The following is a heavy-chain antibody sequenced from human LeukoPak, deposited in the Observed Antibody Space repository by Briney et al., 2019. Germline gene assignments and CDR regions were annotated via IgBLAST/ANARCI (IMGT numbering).Heavy chain of an antibody. Sequence: GRSLRLSCAASGFTFDDYAMHWVRQAPGKGLEWVSGITWNSGSIVYADSVKGRFTISRDNAKNSLYLQMNSLRAEDMALYYCTTLRPYIQPRWGQGTMVTVSS. V-gene: IGHV3-9*03. D-gene: IGHD5-18*01. CDR1: GFTFDDYA. CDR3: TTLRPYIQPR. J-gene: IGHJ3*01. CDR2: ITWNSGSI.